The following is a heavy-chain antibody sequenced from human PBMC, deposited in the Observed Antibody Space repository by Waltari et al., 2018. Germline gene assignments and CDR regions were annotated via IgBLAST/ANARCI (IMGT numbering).Heavy chain of an antibody. Sequence: EVQLEESGGGLVQPGFTFDDYAMHLVRQAPGKGLEWVSGISWNSGSIGYADSVKGRFTISRDNAKNSLYLQMNSLRAEDTALYYCAKDNWLSTRYFDYWGQGTLVTVSS. CDR3: AKDNWLSTRYFDY. J-gene: IGHJ4*02. V-gene: IGHV3-9*01. CDR2: ISWNSGSI. CDR1: FTFDDYA. D-gene: IGHD3-9*01.